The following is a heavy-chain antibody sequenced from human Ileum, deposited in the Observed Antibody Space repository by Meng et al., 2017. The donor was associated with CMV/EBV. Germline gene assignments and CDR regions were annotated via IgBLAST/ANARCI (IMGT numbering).Heavy chain of an antibody. V-gene: IGHV4-39*07. Sequence: SETLSLTCDVSGGSVSSSTSYWAWIRQPPGKGLEWIGNIYLTGKTHYNVSLTSRVTMLIDTSTMKFSLKLRSVTAADTAVYYCARDIDGIYGYWGQGRLVTVSS. J-gene: IGHJ4*02. CDR1: GGSVSSSTSY. CDR2: IYLTGKT. D-gene: IGHD4-17*01. CDR3: ARDIDGIYGY.